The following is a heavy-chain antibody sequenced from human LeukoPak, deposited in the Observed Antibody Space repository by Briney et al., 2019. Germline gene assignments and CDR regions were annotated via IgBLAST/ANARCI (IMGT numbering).Heavy chain of an antibody. CDR2: IWYDGSNK. J-gene: IGHJ4*02. CDR3: ARARDNYDNSGFSALEY. Sequence: GGSLRLSCAASGFSFSYYGMHWVRQAPGKGLEWGAVIWYDGSNKNYADSVKGRFTISRDNFMNTLYLQMNSLRGEDTALYYCARARDNYDNSGFSALEYWGQGTLVTVSS. V-gene: IGHV3-33*01. D-gene: IGHD3-22*01. CDR1: GFSFSYYG.